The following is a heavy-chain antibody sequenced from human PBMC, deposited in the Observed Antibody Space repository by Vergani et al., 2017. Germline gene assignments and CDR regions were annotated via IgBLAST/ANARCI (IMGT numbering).Heavy chain of an antibody. J-gene: IGHJ1*01. CDR1: GFTFSSYS. D-gene: IGHD2-2*01. CDR2: ISSSSSYI. Sequence: EVQLVESGGGLVKPGGSLRLSCAASGFTFSSYSMNWVRQAPGKGLEWVSSISSSSSYIYYADSVKGRFTISRDNAKNSLYLQMNSLRAEDTAVYYCARECCSSTSCYHSRWIEYFQHWGQGTLVTVSS. V-gene: IGHV3-21*01. CDR3: ARECCSSTSCYHSRWIEYFQH.